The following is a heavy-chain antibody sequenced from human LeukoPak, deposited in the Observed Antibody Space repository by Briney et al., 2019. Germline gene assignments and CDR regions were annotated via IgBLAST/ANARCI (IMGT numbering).Heavy chain of an antibody. J-gene: IGHJ4*02. CDR2: IYSDGST. D-gene: IGHD5-24*01. Sequence: GGSLRLSCAASGFTVSNKYMSWVRQAPGKGLEWVSLIYSDGSTYYADSVKGRFSISRDNSKNTLYLQMNSLRADDTAAYYCARDPGGEMATIHYFDYWGQGTLVTVSS. CDR1: GFTVSNKY. V-gene: IGHV3-66*01. CDR3: ARDPGGEMATIHYFDY.